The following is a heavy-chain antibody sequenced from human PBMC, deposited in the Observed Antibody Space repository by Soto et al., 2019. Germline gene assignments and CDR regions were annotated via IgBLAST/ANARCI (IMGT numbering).Heavy chain of an antibody. CDR3: AKCLCHTTSCPHPSFDYYAMDV. J-gene: IGHJ6*01. CDR2: IIPFLRTP. CDR1: GDTFRSYA. Sequence: QVQLVQSGPEVKKPGSSVKVSCESSGDTFRSYAMSWVRQAPGQGLEWMGGIIPFLRTPNYSQKFQGRGTITADESTRSTYVELRGLSSQDTAIYFCAKCLCHTTSCPHPSFDYYAMDVWSPGTTVTVSS. D-gene: IGHD1-1*01. V-gene: IGHV1-69*01.